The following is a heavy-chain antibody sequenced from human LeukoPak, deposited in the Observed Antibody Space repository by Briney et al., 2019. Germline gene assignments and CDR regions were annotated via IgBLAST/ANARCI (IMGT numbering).Heavy chain of an antibody. D-gene: IGHD6-19*01. J-gene: IGHJ4*02. Sequence: SETLSLTCTVSGGSINSYYWSWVRQPPEKGLEWIAYIYYSGSTSYNPSLKSRVTISVDTSKNQFSLELGSVTTADTAVYYCARGGGWSPYYFDYWGQGILVTVSS. CDR3: ARGGGWSPYYFDY. CDR2: IYYSGST. CDR1: GGSINSYY. V-gene: IGHV4-59*01.